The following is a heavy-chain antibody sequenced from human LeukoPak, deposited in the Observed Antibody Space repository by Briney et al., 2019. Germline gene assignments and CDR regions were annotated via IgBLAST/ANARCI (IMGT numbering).Heavy chain of an antibody. D-gene: IGHD4-17*01. CDR3: AKSYGDSSLLSFDY. J-gene: IGHJ4*02. CDR1: GFTFSSYG. CDR2: ISYDGSNK. V-gene: IGHV3-30*18. Sequence: GGSLRLSCAASGFTFSSYGMPWVRQAPGKGLEWVAVISYDGSNKYYADSVKGRFTISRDNSKNTLYLQMNSLRAEDTAVYYCAKSYGDSSLLSFDYWGQGTLVTVSS.